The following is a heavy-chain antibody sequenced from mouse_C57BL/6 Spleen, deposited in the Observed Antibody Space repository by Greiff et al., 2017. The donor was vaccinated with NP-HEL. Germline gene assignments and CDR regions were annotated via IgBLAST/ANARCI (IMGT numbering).Heavy chain of an antibody. D-gene: IGHD1-1*01. V-gene: IGHV1-20*01. Sequence: EVQLQQSGPELVKPGDSVKISCKASGYSFTGYFMNWVMQSHGKSLEWIGRINPYNGDTFYNQKFKGKATLTVDKSSSTAHMELRSLTSEDSAVYYCARGDGSSYDWYFDVWGTGTTVTVSS. CDR2: INPYNGDT. J-gene: IGHJ1*03. CDR1: GYSFTGYF. CDR3: ARGDGSSYDWYFDV.